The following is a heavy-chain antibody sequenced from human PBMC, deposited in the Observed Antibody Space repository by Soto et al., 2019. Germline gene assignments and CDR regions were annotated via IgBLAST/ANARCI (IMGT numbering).Heavy chain of an antibody. Sequence: XGSLILSCAASGVTFSSYAMSWVRQAPGKGLEWVSAISGSGGSTYYADSVKGRFTISRDNSKNTLYLQMNSLRAEDTAVYYCAKTYVYDYGDYDYWGQGALVTVSS. CDR3: AKTYVYDYGDYDY. CDR1: GVTFSSYA. V-gene: IGHV3-23*01. D-gene: IGHD4-17*01. CDR2: ISGSGGST. J-gene: IGHJ4*02.